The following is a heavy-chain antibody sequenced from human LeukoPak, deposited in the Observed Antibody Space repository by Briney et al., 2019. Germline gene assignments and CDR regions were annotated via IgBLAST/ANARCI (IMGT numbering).Heavy chain of an antibody. CDR1: GGTFSSYA. D-gene: IGHD3-10*01. Sequence: SVKVSCKASGGTFSSYAISWVRQAPGQGLEWMGGIIPIFGTANYAQKFQGRVTITADKSTSTAYMELSSLRSEDTAVYYCARDRMITMVRGVIDYWGQGTLVTVSS. V-gene: IGHV1-69*06. J-gene: IGHJ4*02. CDR2: IIPIFGTA. CDR3: ARDRMITMVRGVIDY.